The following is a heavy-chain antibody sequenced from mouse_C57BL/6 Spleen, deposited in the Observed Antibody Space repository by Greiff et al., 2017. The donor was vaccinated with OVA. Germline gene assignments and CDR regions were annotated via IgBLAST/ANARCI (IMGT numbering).Heavy chain of an antibody. J-gene: IGHJ2*01. CDR1: GYTFTSYW. Sequence: QVHVKQPGAELVRPGSSVKLSCKASGYTFTSYWMHWVKQRPIQGLEWIGNIDPSDSETHYNQKFKDKATLTVDKSSSTAYMQLSSLTSEDSAVYYCGRGAPLLYYFDYWGQGTTLTVSS. CDR2: IDPSDSET. CDR3: GRGAPLLYYFDY. V-gene: IGHV1-52*01.